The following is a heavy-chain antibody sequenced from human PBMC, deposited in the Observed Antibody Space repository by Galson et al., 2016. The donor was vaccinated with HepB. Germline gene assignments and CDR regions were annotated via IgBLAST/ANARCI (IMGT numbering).Heavy chain of an antibody. V-gene: IGHV4-39*01. CDR1: GDSISSISYS. J-gene: IGHJ3*02. CDR2: VYNTGST. CDR3: ARFLISEWQLPERPFDI. Sequence: SETLSLTCSVSGDSISSISYSWGWIRQPPGKGLESIGIVYNTGSTYYSPSPDSRLAISVDTSKNQFSLRLNSVTAADTAVYYCARFLISEWQLPERPFDIWGRGTLVTVSS. D-gene: IGHD2-15*01.